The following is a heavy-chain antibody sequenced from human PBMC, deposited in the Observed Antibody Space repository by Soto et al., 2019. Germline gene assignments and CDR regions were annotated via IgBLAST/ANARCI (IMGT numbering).Heavy chain of an antibody. CDR1: GFTFSSYA. CDR2: ISGSGGST. Sequence: GGSLRLSCAASGFTFSSYAMSWVRQAPGKGLEWVSAISGSGGSTYYAESVKGRFTISRDNSKNTLYLQMNSLRAEDTAVYYCAKYAGIVVRGVIGSLTPYNWFDPWGQGTLVTVSS. CDR3: AKYAGIVVRGVIGSLTPYNWFDP. J-gene: IGHJ5*02. D-gene: IGHD3-10*01. V-gene: IGHV3-23*01.